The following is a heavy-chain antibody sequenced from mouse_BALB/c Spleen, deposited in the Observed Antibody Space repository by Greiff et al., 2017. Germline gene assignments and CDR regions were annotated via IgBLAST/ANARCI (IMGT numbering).Heavy chain of an antibody. Sequence: LQESGPELVKPGASVKISCKASGYAFSSSWMNWVKQRPGQGLEWIGRIYPGDGDTNYNGKFKGKATLTADKSSSTAYMQLSSLTSVDSAVYFCARFTTATWFAYWGQGTLVTVSA. CDR3: ARFTTATWFAY. CDR2: IYPGDGDT. V-gene: IGHV1-82*01. CDR1: GYAFSSSW. D-gene: IGHD1-2*01. J-gene: IGHJ3*01.